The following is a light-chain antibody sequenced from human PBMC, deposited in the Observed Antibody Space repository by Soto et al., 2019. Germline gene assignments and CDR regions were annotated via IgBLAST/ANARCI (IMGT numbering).Light chain of an antibody. CDR3: QQSRGAAPFT. V-gene: IGKV4-1*01. CDR1: QSLLFSFSNKTF. J-gene: IGKJ2*01. CDR2: WAS. Sequence: IVMTQSPDSLAVSLGERATITCKSSQSLLFSFSNKTFLAWYQQKPGQPPKLLIYWASTRESGVPDRFTGRPSGTDFTLTITAQQAVDVALYYSQQSRGAAPFTFGQGTKLEIK.